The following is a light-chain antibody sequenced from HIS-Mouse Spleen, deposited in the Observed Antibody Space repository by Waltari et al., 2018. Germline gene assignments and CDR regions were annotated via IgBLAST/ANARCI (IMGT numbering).Light chain of an antibody. J-gene: IGLJ2*01. Sequence: QSALTQPASVSGSPGQSITISCTGTSSDVGSYNLVSRYQQHPGKAPNLMIYEGSKRPSGVSNRFSGSKSGNTASLTISGLQAEDEADYYCCSYAGSSTFVVVFGGGTKLTVL. V-gene: IGLV2-23*03. CDR1: SSDVGSYNL. CDR3: CSYAGSSTFVVV. CDR2: EGS.